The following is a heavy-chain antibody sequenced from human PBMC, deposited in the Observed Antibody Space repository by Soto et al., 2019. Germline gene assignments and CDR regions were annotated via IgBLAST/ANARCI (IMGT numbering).Heavy chain of an antibody. V-gene: IGHV2-5*02. D-gene: IGHD6-13*01. Sequence: QITLKESGPTLVKPTQTLTLTCTFSGFSLSTSGVGVGWIRQPPGKALEWLALIYWDDDKRYSPSLKSRLTLTKDTSKNQVVLTMTNMDPVDTATYYCARAKAAATFYYYYGMDVWGQGTTVTVSS. CDR2: IYWDDDK. J-gene: IGHJ6*02. CDR1: GFSLSTSGVG. CDR3: ARAKAAATFYYYYGMDV.